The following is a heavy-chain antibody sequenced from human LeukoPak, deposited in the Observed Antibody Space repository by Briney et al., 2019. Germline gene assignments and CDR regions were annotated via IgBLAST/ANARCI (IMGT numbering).Heavy chain of an antibody. CDR3: ARRAVAYYYYYYMDV. CDR1: GYTFTSYG. CDR2: ISAYNGNT. Sequence: GASVKVSCKASGYTFTSYGISWVRQAPGQGLEWMGWISAYNGNTNYAQKLQGRVTMTTDTSTTTASMDLRSLRSDDTAVYYWARRAVAYYYYYYMDVWGKGTTVTVSS. V-gene: IGHV1-18*01. D-gene: IGHD6-19*01. J-gene: IGHJ6*03.